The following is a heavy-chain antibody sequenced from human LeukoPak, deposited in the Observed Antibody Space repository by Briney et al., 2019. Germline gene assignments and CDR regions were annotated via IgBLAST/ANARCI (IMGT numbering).Heavy chain of an antibody. V-gene: IGHV3-23*01. J-gene: IGHJ4*02. Sequence: PGGTLRLSCAASGFTFNNYGMTWVRQAPGKGLEWVSAISGSGGSTYYADSVKGRFTISRDNSKNTLYLQMNSLRAEDTAVYYCAKDHQLYDFWSGFLLGYWGQGTLVTVSS. CDR1: GFTFNNYG. CDR2: ISGSGGST. CDR3: AKDHQLYDFWSGFLLGY. D-gene: IGHD3-3*01.